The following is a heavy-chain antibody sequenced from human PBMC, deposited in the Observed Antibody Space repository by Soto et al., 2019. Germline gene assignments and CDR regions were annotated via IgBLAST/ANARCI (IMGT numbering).Heavy chain of an antibody. CDR3: AKGSSYSGYDYEYYFDY. Sequence: GGSLRLSCAASGFTFSSYGMHWVRQAPGKGLEWVAVISYDGSNKYYADSVKGRFAISRDNSRKTLYVQMNSLRADDTAVYYCAKGSSYSGYDYEYYFDYWGQGTLVTVSS. V-gene: IGHV3-30*18. J-gene: IGHJ4*02. CDR2: ISYDGSNK. CDR1: GFTFSSYG. D-gene: IGHD5-12*01.